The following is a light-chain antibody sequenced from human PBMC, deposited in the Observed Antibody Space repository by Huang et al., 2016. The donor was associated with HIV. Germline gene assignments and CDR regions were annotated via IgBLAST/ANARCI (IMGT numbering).Light chain of an antibody. CDR2: GAS. V-gene: IGKV1-39*01. Sequence: DIQMTQSPSSLSASVGDRVTITCRASQSISSYFSWYQQKPGKAPKLLIYGASILQSGVPSRFSGSGSRTDFTLTISSVQPEDLATYYCQQSYNTPWTFGQGTKVEIK. CDR1: QSISSY. CDR3: QQSYNTPWT. J-gene: IGKJ1*01.